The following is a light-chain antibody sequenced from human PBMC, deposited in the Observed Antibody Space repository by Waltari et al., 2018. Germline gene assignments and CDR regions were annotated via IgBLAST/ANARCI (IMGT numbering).Light chain of an antibody. CDR2: DAS. V-gene: IGKV3-11*01. CDR1: QSVNNY. J-gene: IGKJ4*01. Sequence: EIVLTQSPATLSVSPGERATLPCRASQSVNNYLAWYQQKPGQAPRLLIYDASNRATGIPARFSGSGSGTDFTLTISSLEPEDFAVYYCQHRRNWPLTFGGGTKVELK. CDR3: QHRRNWPLT.